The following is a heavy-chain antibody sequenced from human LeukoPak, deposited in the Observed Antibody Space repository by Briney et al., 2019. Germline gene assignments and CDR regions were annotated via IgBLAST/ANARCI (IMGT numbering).Heavy chain of an antibody. Sequence: GGSLRLSCAASGFTFSNAWMNWVRQAPGKGLEWVGRIKSKTDGGTTDYAAPLKGRFTISRDDSKNTLYLQMNSLKTEDTAVYYCTTRIVGAPYYYYGMDVWGQGTTVTVSS. D-gene: IGHD1-26*01. CDR1: GFTFSNAW. V-gene: IGHV3-15*07. J-gene: IGHJ6*02. CDR2: IKSKTDGGTT. CDR3: TTRIVGAPYYYYGMDV.